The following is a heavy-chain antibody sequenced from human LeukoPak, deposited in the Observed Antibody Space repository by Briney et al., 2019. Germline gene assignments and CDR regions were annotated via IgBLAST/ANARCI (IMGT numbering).Heavy chain of an antibody. CDR2: IIPIFGTA. CDR3: ARPKQWLAYDAFDI. Sequence: GASVKVSCKASGGTFSSYAISWVRQAPGQGLEWMGGIIPIFGTANYAQKFQGRVTITADESTSTAYMELSSLGSEDTAVYYCARPKQWLAYDAFDIWGQGTMVTVSS. V-gene: IGHV1-69*13. D-gene: IGHD6-19*01. CDR1: GGTFSSYA. J-gene: IGHJ3*02.